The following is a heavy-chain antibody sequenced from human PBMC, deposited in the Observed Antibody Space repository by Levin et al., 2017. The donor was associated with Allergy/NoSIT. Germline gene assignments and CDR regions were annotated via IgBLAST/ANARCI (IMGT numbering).Heavy chain of an antibody. CDR2: IYYSGST. CDR3: ARHIYDILTGIDY. V-gene: IGHV4-39*01. D-gene: IGHD3-9*01. CDR1: GGSISSSSYY. J-gene: IGHJ4*02. Sequence: SETLSLTCTVSGGSISSSSYYWGWIRQPPGKGLEWIGSIYYSGSTYYNPSLKSRVTISVDTSKNQFSLKLSSVTAADTAVYYCARHIYDILTGIDYWGQGTLVTVSS.